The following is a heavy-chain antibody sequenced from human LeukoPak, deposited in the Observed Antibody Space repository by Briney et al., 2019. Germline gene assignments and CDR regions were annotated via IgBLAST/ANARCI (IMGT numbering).Heavy chain of an antibody. CDR2: INPNSGGT. CDR1: GYTFTGYY. V-gene: IGHV1-2*02. Sequence: GASVKVSCKASGYTFTGYYMHWVRQAPGQGLEWMGWINPNSGGTNYAQKFQGRATMTRDTSISTAHMELSRLRSDDTAVYYCARGKYSGSYYRYYFDYWGQGTLVTVSS. CDR3: ARGKYSGSYYRYYFDY. D-gene: IGHD1-26*01. J-gene: IGHJ4*02.